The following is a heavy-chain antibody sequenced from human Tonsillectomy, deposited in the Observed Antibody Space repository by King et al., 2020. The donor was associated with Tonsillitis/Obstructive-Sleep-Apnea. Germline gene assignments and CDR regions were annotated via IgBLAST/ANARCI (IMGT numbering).Heavy chain of an antibody. Sequence: VQLQESGPGLLKPSENLSLTCNVSGGSISSYYWSWIRQPPEEGLEWIGNIYYSGSTNYNPSLKSRVTISVDTSKNQFSLKLISVTAADTAVYYCARHRNHWNYGGFDFWGQGTLITVSS. V-gene: IGHV4-59*08. CDR3: ARHRNHWNYGGFDF. J-gene: IGHJ4*02. D-gene: IGHD1-7*01. CDR1: GGSISSYY. CDR2: IYYSGST.